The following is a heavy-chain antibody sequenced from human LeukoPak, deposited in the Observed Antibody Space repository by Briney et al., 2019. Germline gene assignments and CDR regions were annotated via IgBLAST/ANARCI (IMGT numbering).Heavy chain of an antibody. V-gene: IGHV3-23*01. Sequence: GSLRLSCAASGFTFSSYAMSWVRQAPGEGLEWVSAISGSGGSTYYADSVKGRFTISRDNSKNTLYLQMNSLRAEDTAVYYCAKDNTMVRGVFDYWGQGTLVTVSS. CDR3: AKDNTMVRGVFDY. CDR2: ISGSGGST. CDR1: GFTFSSYA. J-gene: IGHJ4*02. D-gene: IGHD3-10*01.